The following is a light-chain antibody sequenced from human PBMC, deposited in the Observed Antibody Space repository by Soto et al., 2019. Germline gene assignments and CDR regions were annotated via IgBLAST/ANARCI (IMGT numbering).Light chain of an antibody. V-gene: IGKV3-15*01. CDR3: QQYNYWPRT. Sequence: VLLTQSPVTLSVSLGERATLSCRASQSAGTYLAWYQQRPGQAPRLLIYGASTRATGTPARFSGSGSGTEFTLTISSLQSEDFAVYYCQQYNYWPRTFGEGTKVEMK. J-gene: IGKJ1*01. CDR2: GAS. CDR1: QSAGTY.